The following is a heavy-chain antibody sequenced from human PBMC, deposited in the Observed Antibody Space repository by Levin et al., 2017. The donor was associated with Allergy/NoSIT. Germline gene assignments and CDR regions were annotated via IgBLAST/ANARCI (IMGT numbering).Heavy chain of an antibody. V-gene: IGHV3-11*05. CDR3: ARGGGRITMVRGQFDY. Sequence: GGSLRLSCAASGFTFSDYYMSWIRQAPGKGLEWVSYISGSSSYTNYADSVKGRFTISRDNAKKSLYLQMHSLRAEDTAVYYCARGGGRITMVRGQFDYWGQGTLVTVSS. D-gene: IGHD3-10*01. J-gene: IGHJ4*02. CDR1: GFTFSDYY. CDR2: ISGSSSYT.